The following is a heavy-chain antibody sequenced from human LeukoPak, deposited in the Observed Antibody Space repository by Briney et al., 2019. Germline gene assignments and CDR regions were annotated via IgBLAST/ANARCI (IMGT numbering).Heavy chain of an antibody. CDR2: IYTSGST. D-gene: IGHD4-17*01. J-gene: IGHJ2*01. CDR1: GGSISSYY. CDR3: ARQFRGDGDYLPYWYFDL. Sequence: SETLSLTCTVSGGSISSYYWSWIRQPAGKGLEWIGHIYTSGSTNYNPSLKSRVTMSVDTSKNQFSLKLSSVTAADTAVYYCARQFRGDGDYLPYWYFDLWVRGTLVTVSS. V-gene: IGHV4-4*07.